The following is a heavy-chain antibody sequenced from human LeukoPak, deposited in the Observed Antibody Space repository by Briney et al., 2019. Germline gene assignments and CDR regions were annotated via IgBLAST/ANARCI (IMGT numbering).Heavy chain of an antibody. CDR2: INPSGGST. CDR1: GFTFTSSA. CDR3: AREPQYSSSSGGLDY. V-gene: IGHV1-46*01. D-gene: IGHD6-6*01. J-gene: IGHJ4*02. Sequence: ASVKVSCKASGFTFTSSAMHWVRQSPGQGLEWMGIINPSGGSTSYAQKFQGRVTMTRDTSTSTVYMELRSLRSDDTAVYYCAREPQYSSSSGGLDYWGQGTLVTVSS.